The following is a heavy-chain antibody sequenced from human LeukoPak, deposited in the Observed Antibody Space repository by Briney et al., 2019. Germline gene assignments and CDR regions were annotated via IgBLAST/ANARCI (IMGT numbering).Heavy chain of an antibody. CDR3: ARAAYDFWSGYYPAGFDY. V-gene: IGHV4-59*01. CDR2: IYYSGST. D-gene: IGHD3-3*01. J-gene: IGHJ4*02. CDR1: GGSISSYY. Sequence: SSETLSLTCTVSGGSISSYYWSWIRQPPGKGLEWIGYIYYSGSTNYNPSLKSRATISVDTSKNQFSLKLSSVTAADTAVYYCARAAYDFWSGYYPAGFDYWGQGTLVTVSS.